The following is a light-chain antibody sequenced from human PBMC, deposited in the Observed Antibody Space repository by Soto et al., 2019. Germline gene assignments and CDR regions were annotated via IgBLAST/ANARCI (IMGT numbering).Light chain of an antibody. CDR1: QSIRRS. CDR3: QQTYSSPRT. CDR2: AAS. J-gene: IGKJ1*01. Sequence: DIQMTQSPSSLSASVADRVTITCRASQSIRRSLNWYQQKPGKAPNLLIYAASSLQTGVPSRFTGSGSGTEFTLTISNLQPEDFAVYYCQQTYSSPRTFGQGTKVEIK. V-gene: IGKV1-39*01.